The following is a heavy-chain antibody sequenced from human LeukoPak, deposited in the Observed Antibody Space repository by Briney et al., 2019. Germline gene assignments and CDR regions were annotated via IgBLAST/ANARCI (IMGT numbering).Heavy chain of an antibody. V-gene: IGHV4-59*01. D-gene: IGHD3-3*01. Sequence: SETLSLTCTVCGGSISSYYWSWIRQPPGKGLEWIGYIYYSGSTNYNPSLKSRVTISVDTSKNQFSLKLSSVTAADTAVYYCARDQGITIFGVANWFDPWGQGTLVTVSS. CDR3: ARDQGITIFGVANWFDP. CDR1: GGSISSYY. J-gene: IGHJ5*02. CDR2: IYYSGST.